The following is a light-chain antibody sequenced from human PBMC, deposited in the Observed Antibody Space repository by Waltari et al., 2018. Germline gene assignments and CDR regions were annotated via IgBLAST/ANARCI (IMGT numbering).Light chain of an antibody. CDR2: KAS. CDR3: QHYNNYSPWT. CDR1: QNINSW. Sequence: DIQMTKSPSTLSASVGTRVTITCRASQNINSWLAWYQQKPGKAPKLLIYKASSLEIGVPSRFSGSGSGTEFTLTITSLQPDDFATYFCQHYNNYSPWTFGQGTKVEVK. J-gene: IGKJ1*01. V-gene: IGKV1-5*03.